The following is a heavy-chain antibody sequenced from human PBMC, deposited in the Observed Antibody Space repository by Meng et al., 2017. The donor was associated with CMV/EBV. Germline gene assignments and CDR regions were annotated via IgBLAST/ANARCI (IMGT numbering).Heavy chain of an antibody. CDR3: ARKDLDCSGGSCYGGPFDY. CDR1: FNSYG. D-gene: IGHD2-15*01. V-gene: IGHV1-18*01. Sequence: FNSYGISWGRKAPGQGLECVGWISAYNGNTNYAQKLQGRVTMTTDTSTSTAYMELRSLRSDDTAVYYCARKDLDCSGGSCYGGPFDYWGQGTLVTVSS. CDR2: ISAYNGNT. J-gene: IGHJ4*02.